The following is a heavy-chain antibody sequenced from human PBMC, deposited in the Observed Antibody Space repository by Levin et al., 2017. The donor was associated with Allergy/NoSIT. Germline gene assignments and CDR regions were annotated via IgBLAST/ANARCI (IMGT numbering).Heavy chain of an antibody. D-gene: IGHD3-10*01. J-gene: IGHJ4*02. CDR1: GYTFTGYY. CDR3: ARGSSPSDSGSFGLDYFNY. Sequence: TGESLKISCKASGYTFTGYYMHWVRQAPGQGLEWMGWINPNSGVTNYAQKFQGRVTMTRDTSINTAYMELSRLRSDDTAVYYCARGSSPSDSGSFGLDYFNYWGQGTLVTVSS. V-gene: IGHV1-2*02. CDR2: INPNSGVT.